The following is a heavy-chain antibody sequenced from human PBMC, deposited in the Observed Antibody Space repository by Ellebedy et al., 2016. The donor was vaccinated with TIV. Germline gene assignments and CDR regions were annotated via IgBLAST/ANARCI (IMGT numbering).Heavy chain of an antibody. V-gene: IGHV4-39*07. J-gene: IGHJ4*02. CDR3: ARVETVDTFNYDC. CDR2: IHYDGTT. D-gene: IGHD2/OR15-2a*01. Sequence: MPSETLSLTCTVSGGSISSSNYYWSWIRQPPGKGLEWIGNIHYDGTTYYNPSLRSRVTILVDTSKKQFSLNLNSVIAADTAVYYCARVETVDTFNYDCWGQGTLVTVSS. CDR1: GGSISSSNYY.